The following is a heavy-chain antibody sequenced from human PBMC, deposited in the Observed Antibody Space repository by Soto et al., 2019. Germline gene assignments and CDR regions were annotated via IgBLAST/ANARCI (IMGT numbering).Heavy chain of an antibody. J-gene: IGHJ4*02. Sequence: GASVKVSCKASGYTFTTYAMHWVRQAPGQRLEWMGWINVGHGNTEYSQKFQGRITITRDTSASTVYMELSSLRSEDTALYYCARVNGASYYNILTGYYDPTYDHWGQGTLVTVSS. D-gene: IGHD3-9*01. V-gene: IGHV1-3*01. CDR2: INVGHGNT. CDR3: ARVNGASYYNILTGYYDPTYDH. CDR1: GYTFTTYA.